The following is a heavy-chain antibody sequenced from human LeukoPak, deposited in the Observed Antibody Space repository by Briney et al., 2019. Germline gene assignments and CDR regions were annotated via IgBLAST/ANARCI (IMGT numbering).Heavy chain of an antibody. D-gene: IGHD5-24*01. Sequence: GGSLRLSCAASGFMFSIHGMNWVRQAPGKGPEWVSGISPGADITYYAESVKGRFTISRDNSKNTLYLQINTLRAEDTAIYYCAKDCGWLHFCSWGQGTLVTVSS. J-gene: IGHJ5*02. V-gene: IGHV3-23*01. CDR3: AKDCGWLHFCS. CDR1: GFMFSIHG. CDR2: ISPGADIT.